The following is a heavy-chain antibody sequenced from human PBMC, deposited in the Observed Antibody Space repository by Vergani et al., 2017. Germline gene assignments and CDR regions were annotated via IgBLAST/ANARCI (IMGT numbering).Heavy chain of an antibody. CDR3: ARDRGDYYGMDV. Sequence: QVQLVESGGGLVKPGGSLRLSCAASGFTFSDYYMSWIRQAPGKGLEWVSYISSSSSYTNYADSVKGRFTISRDNAKNSLYLQMNSLGAEDTAVYYCARDRGDYYGMDVWGQGTTVTVSS. CDR1: GFTFSDYY. J-gene: IGHJ6*02. V-gene: IGHV3-11*05. CDR2: ISSSSSYT.